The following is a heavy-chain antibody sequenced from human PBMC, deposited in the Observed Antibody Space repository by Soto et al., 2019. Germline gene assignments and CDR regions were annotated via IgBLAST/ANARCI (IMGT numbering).Heavy chain of an antibody. J-gene: IGHJ4*02. CDR1: GGSISSRDW. CDR2: FSHSGHT. Sequence: QVQLQESGPGLVKPSGPPSLTCTVPGGSISSRDWWSWVRQPPGKGLEWIGEFSHSGHTNYNPSLKSRVTISVDKSKNQFSLELSSVTAADTAVYYCARNGGHYFDYWGQGTLVTVSS. D-gene: IGHD2-15*01. V-gene: IGHV4-4*02. CDR3: ARNGGHYFDY.